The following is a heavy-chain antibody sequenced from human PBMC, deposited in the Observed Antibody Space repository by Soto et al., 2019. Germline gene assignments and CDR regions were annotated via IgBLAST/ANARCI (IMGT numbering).Heavy chain of an antibody. CDR2: IYYSGST. D-gene: IGHD3-10*01. J-gene: IGHJ3*02. Sequence: SETLSLTCTVSGGSINIYYWSWIRQPPGKGLEWIGYIYYSGSTYYNPSLKSRVTISLDTSKNQFSLKLNSVTAADTAVYYCARAGRYGSGEPHAFDIWGQGTMVTVSS. CDR3: ARAGRYGSGEPHAFDI. CDR1: GGSINIYY. V-gene: IGHV4-59*12.